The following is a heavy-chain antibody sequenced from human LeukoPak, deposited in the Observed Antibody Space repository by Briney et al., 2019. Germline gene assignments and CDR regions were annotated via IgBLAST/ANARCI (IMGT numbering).Heavy chain of an antibody. D-gene: IGHD5-12*01. CDR1: GFTFSSYG. V-gene: IGHV3-33*01. Sequence: PGGSLRLSCAASGFTFSSYGMHWVRQAPGKWLEWVAVIWYDGSNKYYADSVKGRFTISRDNSKNTLYLQMNSLRAEDTAVYYCARVIVATIDAFDIWGQGTMVTVSS. CDR3: ARVIVATIDAFDI. CDR2: IWYDGSNK. J-gene: IGHJ3*02.